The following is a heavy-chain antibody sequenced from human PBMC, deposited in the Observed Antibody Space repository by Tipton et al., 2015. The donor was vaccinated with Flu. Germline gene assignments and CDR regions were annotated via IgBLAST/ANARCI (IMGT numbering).Heavy chain of an antibody. J-gene: IGHJ4*02. V-gene: IGHV4-4*07. CDR2: IYSSGST. D-gene: IGHD6-19*01. CDR3: AKGPYSGDWYRFNY. CDR1: GGSISNYY. Sequence: LSLTCTVSGGSISNYYWSWIRQPAGKGLEWIGRIYSSGSTNYNPSLKSRVTMSVDTSRNQFSLRLTSVTAADTAVYYCAKGPYSGDWYRFNYWGQGTLVTVSS.